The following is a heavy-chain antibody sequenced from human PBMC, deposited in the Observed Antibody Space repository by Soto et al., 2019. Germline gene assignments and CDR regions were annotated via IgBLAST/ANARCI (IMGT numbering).Heavy chain of an antibody. Sequence: EVQLAESGGGLVQPGGSLRLSCAASGFTFSSYWMTWVRQAPGKGLEWVANIKEDGSEQYQVDSVKGRFTFSRDNAKKTLYLQMNSLRVEDTAVYYCARLTAAGGVDQFDYGGQGTLVTVSS. J-gene: IGHJ4*02. CDR3: ARLTAAGGVDQFDY. D-gene: IGHD6-13*01. CDR2: IKEDGSEQ. V-gene: IGHV3-7*05. CDR1: GFTFSSYW.